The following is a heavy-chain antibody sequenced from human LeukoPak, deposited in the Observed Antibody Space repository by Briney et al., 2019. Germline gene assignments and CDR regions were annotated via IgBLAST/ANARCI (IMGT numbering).Heavy chain of an antibody. CDR3: ARVDRELPYLHL. D-gene: IGHD1-7*01. J-gene: IGHJ4*02. CDR1: GYTFTSYG. V-gene: IGHV1-18*01. Sequence: ASVKLSCKASGYTFTSYGISWVRQAPGQGLEWMGWISAYNGNTDYAQKLQGRVAMTTDTSTSTAYMELKSLRSDDTAVSYCARVDRELPYLHLWGQRTLLRVS. CDR2: ISAYNGNT.